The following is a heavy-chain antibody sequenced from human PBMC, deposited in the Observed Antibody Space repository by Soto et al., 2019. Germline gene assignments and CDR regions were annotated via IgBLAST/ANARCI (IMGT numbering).Heavy chain of an antibody. CDR2: ISNSEST. J-gene: IGHJ5*02. Sequence: SETLSLTCTVSGGSISSGDYYWNWVRQSPGKGLEWIGYISNSESTNYNPSLKSRVAMSIDTSRNQFSLKLTSVTAADTALYYCASRRCLGIICYEVNWLDPWGQGILVTFSS. CDR1: GGSISSGDYY. D-gene: IGHD1-20*01. CDR3: ASRRCLGIICYEVNWLDP. V-gene: IGHV4-61*08.